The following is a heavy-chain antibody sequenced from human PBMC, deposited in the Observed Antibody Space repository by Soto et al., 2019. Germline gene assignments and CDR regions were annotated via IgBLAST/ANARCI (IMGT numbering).Heavy chain of an antibody. J-gene: IGHJ6*02. D-gene: IGHD3-22*01. CDR1: GFTFSNAW. CDR3: TTDSSGYYGMDV. V-gene: IGHV3-15*07. Sequence: GGSLRLSCAASGFTFSNAWMNWVRQAPGKGLEWVGRIKSKTDGGTTDYAAPVKGRFTISRDESKNKLYLQMNGLKTEDTAVYYCTTDSSGYYGMDVWGQGTTVTVSS. CDR2: IKSKTDGGTT.